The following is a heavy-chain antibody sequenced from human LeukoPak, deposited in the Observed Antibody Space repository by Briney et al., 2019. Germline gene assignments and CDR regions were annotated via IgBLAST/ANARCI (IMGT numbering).Heavy chain of an antibody. CDR1: GFTFSSYS. J-gene: IGHJ4*02. CDR3: ARSHTAMVTYDY. Sequence: GGSLRLSYAASGFTFSSYSMNWVRQAPGKGLEWVSSISSSSSYIYYADSVKGRFTISRDNAKNSLYLQMNSLRAEDTAVYYCARSHTAMVTYDYWGQGTLVTVSS. D-gene: IGHD5-18*01. CDR2: ISSSSSYI. V-gene: IGHV3-21*01.